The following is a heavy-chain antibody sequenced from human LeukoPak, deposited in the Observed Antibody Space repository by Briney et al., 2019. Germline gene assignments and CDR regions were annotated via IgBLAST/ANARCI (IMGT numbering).Heavy chain of an antibody. J-gene: IGHJ6*03. CDR2: INPSDGAT. CDR1: GYTFTMYY. CDR3: AGDRGYSSSSRGYYYYMDV. D-gene: IGHD6-6*01. V-gene: IGHV1-46*01. Sequence: GASVKVSCKASGYTFTMYYIHWVRQAPGQGLEWMGMINPSDGATTYAQRFQGRVTLTRDMSTTTVFMDLRSLRSEDTAVYFCAGDRGYSSSSRGYYYYMDVWGKGTTVTVSS.